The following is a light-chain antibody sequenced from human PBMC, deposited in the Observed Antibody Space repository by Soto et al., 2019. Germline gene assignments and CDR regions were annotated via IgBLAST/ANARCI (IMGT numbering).Light chain of an antibody. CDR1: QSISRN. V-gene: IGKV1-39*01. CDR2: AAS. J-gene: IGKJ5*01. Sequence: DIRMTQSPSSLSASVGDRVTITCRASQSISRNLNWYQHKPGKAPKLLIYAASSLQNGVPSRFSGGGSGTEFTLSISSLQPDDFGTYYCQQSYTTYSITFGQGSRLEIK. CDR3: QQSYTTYSIT.